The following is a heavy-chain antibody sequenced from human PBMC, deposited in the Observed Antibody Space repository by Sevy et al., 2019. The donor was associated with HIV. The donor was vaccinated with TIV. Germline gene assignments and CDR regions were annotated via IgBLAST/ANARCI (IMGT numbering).Heavy chain of an antibody. CDR3: AREGTRDYYGMDV. J-gene: IGHJ6*02. Sequence: GGSLRLSCAASGFTFSSYWMHWVRQAPGKGLVWVSRINSDGSSTSYADSVKGRFTISRDNAKNTLYLQMNSLRAEDTAVYYCAREGTRDYYGMDVWGQGITVTVSS. CDR2: INSDGSST. CDR1: GFTFSSYW. V-gene: IGHV3-74*01. D-gene: IGHD1-1*01.